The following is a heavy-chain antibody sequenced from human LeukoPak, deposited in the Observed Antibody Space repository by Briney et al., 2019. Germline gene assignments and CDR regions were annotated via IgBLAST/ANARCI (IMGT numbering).Heavy chain of an antibody. CDR1: GFTFSTYN. Sequence: GGSLRLTCAASGFTFSTYNMNWVRQAPGKGLEWVSSITSSSSYIYYADSVKGRFTISRDNAKNSLYLQMNSLRAEDTAVYYCARDPYSGSYWDYYYYYMDLWGQGTTVTISS. CDR3: ARDPYSGSYWDYYYYYMDL. D-gene: IGHD1-26*01. CDR2: ITSSSSYI. J-gene: IGHJ6*03. V-gene: IGHV3-21*01.